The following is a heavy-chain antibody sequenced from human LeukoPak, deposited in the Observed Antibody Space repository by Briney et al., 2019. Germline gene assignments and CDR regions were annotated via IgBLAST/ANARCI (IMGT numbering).Heavy chain of an antibody. Sequence: ASVKVSCKASGSTFTGNYMHWVRQAPGQGLEWMGRINPNSGGTNYAQQFQGRVTMTRDTSISTAYMELRRLRSDDTAVYYCARDPGGLHAYWGQGTLVTVSS. CDR2: INPNSGGT. CDR3: ARDPGGLHAY. J-gene: IGHJ4*02. CDR1: GSTFTGNY. V-gene: IGHV1-2*06. D-gene: IGHD4-11*01.